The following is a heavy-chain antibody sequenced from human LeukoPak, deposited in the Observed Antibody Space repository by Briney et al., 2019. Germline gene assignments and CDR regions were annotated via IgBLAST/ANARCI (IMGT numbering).Heavy chain of an antibody. CDR2: IIPIFGTA. D-gene: IGHD6-6*01. Sequence: PVASVKVSCKASGGTFSSYAISWVRQAPGQGLEWMGGIIPIFGTANYAQKFQGRVTFTTDESTSTAYMELSSLRSEDTAVYYCARGGIAARDSPPSPFDYWGQGTLVTVSS. CDR1: GGTFSSYA. V-gene: IGHV1-69*05. CDR3: ARGGIAARDSPPSPFDY. J-gene: IGHJ4*02.